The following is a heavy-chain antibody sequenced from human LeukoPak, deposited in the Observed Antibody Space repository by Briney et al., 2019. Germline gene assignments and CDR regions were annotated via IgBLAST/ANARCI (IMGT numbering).Heavy chain of an antibody. CDR2: IKQDGSEK. D-gene: IGHD3-10*01. V-gene: IGHV3-7*01. J-gene: IGHJ4*02. Sequence: GGSLRLSCAASGFTFSSYWMSWVRQAPGKGLEWVANIKQDGSEKYYVDSVKGRFTISRDNSKNTLYLQMNSLRAEDTAVYYCARDQSLYGSGDLDYWGQGTLVTVSS. CDR1: GFTFSSYW. CDR3: ARDQSLYGSGDLDY.